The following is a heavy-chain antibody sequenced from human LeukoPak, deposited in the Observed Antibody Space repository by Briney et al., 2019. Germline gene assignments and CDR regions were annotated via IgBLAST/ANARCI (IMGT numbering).Heavy chain of an antibody. V-gene: IGHV6-1*01. D-gene: IGHD3-10*01. Sequence: PSQTLSLTCAISGDSVSSNSAAWNWIRQSPSRGLEWLGRTYYRSKWYNDYAVSVKSRITINPDTSKNQFSLQLNSVTPEDTAVYYCARELLWFGGALGRVQGSLIWGQGTMVTVSS. J-gene: IGHJ3*02. CDR1: GDSVSSNSAA. CDR3: ARELLWFGGALGRVQGSLI. CDR2: TYYRSKWYN.